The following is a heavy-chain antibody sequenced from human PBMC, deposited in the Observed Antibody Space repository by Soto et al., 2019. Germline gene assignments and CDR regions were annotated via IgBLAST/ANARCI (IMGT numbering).Heavy chain of an antibody. CDR1: GGSIRSGGYR. V-gene: IGHV4-31*03. CDR2: IYYSGTT. CDR3: ARGDYYDSSGYEF. Sequence: QVQLQESGPGLVKSSQTLYLTCTVSGGSIRSGGYRWSWIRQHPGKGLEWIGFIYYSGTTKYSPSLKSRLSISMDKSNNQFSLELSSVTAADTAVYYCARGDYYDSSGYEFWGQGILVNVSS. D-gene: IGHD3-22*01. J-gene: IGHJ4*02.